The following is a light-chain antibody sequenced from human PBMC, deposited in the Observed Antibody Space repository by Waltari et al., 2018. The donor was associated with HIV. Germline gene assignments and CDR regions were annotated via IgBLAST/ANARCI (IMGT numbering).Light chain of an antibody. CDR1: KSVVYNSNSKNY. CDR3: HQYYTTPWA. CDR2: WAS. J-gene: IGKJ1*01. Sequence: DIVLTQSPDSLAVSLGERATINCKASKSVVYNSNSKNYLSWYQQRPGQPPKLLIFWASTRESGVPDRFSGSASGTDFPLTISGLQAEDVAVYYCHQYYTTPWAFGQGTKVEIK. V-gene: IGKV4-1*01.